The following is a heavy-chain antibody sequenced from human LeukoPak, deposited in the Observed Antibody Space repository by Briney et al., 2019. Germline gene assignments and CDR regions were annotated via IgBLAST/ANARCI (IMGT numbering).Heavy chain of an antibody. CDR1: GFTFSSYA. D-gene: IGHD1-26*01. J-gene: IGHJ4*02. Sequence: PVGSLRLSCAASGFTFSSYAMHWVRQAPGKGLEWVAVIWYDGSNKYYADSVKGRFTISRDNSKNTLYLQMNSLRAEDTAVYYCASRGSYSHFDYWGQGTLVTVSS. CDR3: ASRGSYSHFDY. V-gene: IGHV3-33*01. CDR2: IWYDGSNK.